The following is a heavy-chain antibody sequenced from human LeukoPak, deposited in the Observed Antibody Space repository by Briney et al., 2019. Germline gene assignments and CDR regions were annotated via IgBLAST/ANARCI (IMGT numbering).Heavy chain of an antibody. V-gene: IGHV3-9*01. CDR1: GFTFSDYY. J-gene: IGHJ4*02. CDR2: ISWNSGSI. CDR3: AKASGDNYYFDY. D-gene: IGHD7-27*01. Sequence: GGSLRLSCAASGFTFSDYYMSWIRQAPGKGLEWVSGISWNSGSIGYADSVKGRFTISRDNAKNSLYLQMNSLRAEDTALYYCAKASGDNYYFDYWGQGTLVTVSS.